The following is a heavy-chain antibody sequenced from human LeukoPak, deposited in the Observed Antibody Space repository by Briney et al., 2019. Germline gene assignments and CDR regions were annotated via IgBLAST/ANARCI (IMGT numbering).Heavy chain of an antibody. CDR3: AKGSLWSGWYPTPFDY. D-gene: IGHD6-19*01. V-gene: IGHV3-23*01. CDR1: GFTFSSYA. J-gene: IGHJ4*02. Sequence: PGGSLRLSCAASGFTFSSYAMSWVRQTPGKGLEWVSAISGSGGSTYYADSVKGRFTISRDNSKNTLYLQMNSLRAEDTAVYYCAKGSLWSGWYPTPFDYWGQGTLVTVSS. CDR2: ISGSGGST.